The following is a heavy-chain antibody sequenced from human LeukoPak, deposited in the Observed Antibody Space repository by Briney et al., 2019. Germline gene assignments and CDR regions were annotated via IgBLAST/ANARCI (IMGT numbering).Heavy chain of an antibody. J-gene: IGHJ6*01. CDR2: TWYDGRNN. Sequence: GRSLRLSCAASGFTFSSYGMHWVRQAPGKGLEWVAVTWYDGRNNYYAASVKGRFAISRDDSKTTVYLLMNSLRAEDTAVYYCAREVAALYFHYGMDVWGEGTTVTVSS. CDR3: AREVAALYFHYGMDV. V-gene: IGHV3-33*01. D-gene: IGHD2-15*01. CDR1: GFTFSSYG.